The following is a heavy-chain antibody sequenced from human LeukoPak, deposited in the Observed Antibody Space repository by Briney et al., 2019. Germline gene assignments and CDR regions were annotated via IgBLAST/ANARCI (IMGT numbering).Heavy chain of an antibody. CDR3: ARHPQGPFDY. V-gene: IGHV4-39*01. CDR2: IYYSGST. J-gene: IGHJ4*02. Sequence: SETLSLTCTVSGGSISSSSYYWGWIRQPPGKGLEWIGSIYYSGSTYYNPSLKSRVTISVDTSKNQFSLKLSSVTAADTAVYYCARHPQGPFDYWGQGTLVTVSS. CDR1: GGSISSSSYY.